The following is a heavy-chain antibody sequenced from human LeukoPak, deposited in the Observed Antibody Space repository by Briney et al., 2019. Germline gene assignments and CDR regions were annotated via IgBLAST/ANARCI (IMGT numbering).Heavy chain of an antibody. CDR2: IYTSGST. CDR1: GGSISSYY. D-gene: IGHD6-19*01. CDR3: ARTSYSSGWDHFDY. Sequence: KASETLSLTCTVSGGSISSYYWSWLRQPAGKGLEWIGRIYTSGSTNYNPSLKSRVTMSVDTSKNQFSLKLSSVTAADTAVYYCARTSYSSGWDHFDYWGQGTLVTVSS. J-gene: IGHJ4*02. V-gene: IGHV4-4*07.